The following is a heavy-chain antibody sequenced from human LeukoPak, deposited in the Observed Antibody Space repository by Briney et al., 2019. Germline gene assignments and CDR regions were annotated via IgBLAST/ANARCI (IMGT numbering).Heavy chain of an antibody. CDR3: ARVLYGDFRFDP. D-gene: IGHD4-17*01. J-gene: IGHJ5*02. V-gene: IGHV4-38-2*02. CDR2: VYHGGSS. CDR1: GYSISSGFY. Sequence: PSETLSLTCTVSGYSISSGFYWGWIRQPPGKGLEWIGNVYHGGSSYYNPSLKSRVTISVDASKNQFSLKLSSVTAADTAVYYCARVLYGDFRFDPWGQGTLVTVSS.